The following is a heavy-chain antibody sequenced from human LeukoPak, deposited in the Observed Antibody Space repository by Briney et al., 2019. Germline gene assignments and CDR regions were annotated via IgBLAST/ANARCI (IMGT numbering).Heavy chain of an antibody. D-gene: IGHD3/OR15-3a*01. CDR1: GFTFSSYA. V-gene: IGHV3-23*01. CDR3: AKCPEALYLKDWLSHFDY. J-gene: IGHJ4*02. Sequence: PGGSLRLSCAASGFTFSSYAMSWVRQAPGKGLEGVSAISGSGGSTYYADSVKGRFTISRDNSKNTLYLQMNSLRAEDTAVYYCAKCPEALYLKDWLSHFDYWGQGTLVTVSS. CDR2: ISGSGGST.